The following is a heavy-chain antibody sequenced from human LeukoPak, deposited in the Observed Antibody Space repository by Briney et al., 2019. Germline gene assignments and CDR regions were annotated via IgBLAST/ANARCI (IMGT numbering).Heavy chain of an antibody. CDR2: ISWNSGSI. J-gene: IGHJ4*02. CDR1: GFTFDDYA. V-gene: IGHV3-9*03. D-gene: IGHD6-19*01. Sequence: GGSLRLSCAASGFTFDDYAMHWVRQAPGKGLEWVSGISWNSGSIGYADSVKGRFTISRDNAKNSLYLQMNSLRAEDMALYYCAKDGGSSGWYFDYWGQGTLVTVSS. CDR3: AKDGGSSGWYFDY.